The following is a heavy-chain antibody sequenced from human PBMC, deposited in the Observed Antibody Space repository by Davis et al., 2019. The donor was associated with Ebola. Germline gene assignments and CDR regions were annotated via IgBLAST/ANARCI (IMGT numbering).Heavy chain of an antibody. Sequence: GESLKISCAASGFTFSSYAMSWVRQTPGKGLEWVSAITGSGSLTGYADSVKGRFTISRDNSKNTLNMQMNSLRVEDTAVYYRATRGSSREFDYWGQGTLVSVS. D-gene: IGHD6-13*01. CDR3: ATRGSSREFDY. CDR1: GFTFSSYA. V-gene: IGHV3-23*01. J-gene: IGHJ4*02. CDR2: ITGSGSLT.